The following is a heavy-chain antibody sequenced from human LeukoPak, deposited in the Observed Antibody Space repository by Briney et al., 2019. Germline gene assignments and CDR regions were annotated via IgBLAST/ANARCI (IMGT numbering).Heavy chain of an antibody. CDR3: ARDGGSGNYFIDY. Sequence: GGSLRLSCAASGFTFSSYSLNWVRQAPGKGLEWVSSISSSSYIYYADSVKGRFTISRDNAKNSLYLQMNSLRAEDTAVYYCARDGGSGNYFIDYWGQGTLVTVSS. J-gene: IGHJ4*02. D-gene: IGHD3-10*01. CDR1: GFTFSSYS. CDR2: ISSSSYI. V-gene: IGHV3-21*04.